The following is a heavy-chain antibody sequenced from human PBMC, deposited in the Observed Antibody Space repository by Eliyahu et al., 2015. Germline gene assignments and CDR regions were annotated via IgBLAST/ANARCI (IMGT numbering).Heavy chain of an antibody. J-gene: IGHJ5*02. CDR3: ARQTTDSSVRPNWFDP. V-gene: IGHV4-34*01. D-gene: IGHD6-13*01. CDR1: GGSFXSYY. Sequence: QVQLQQWGAGLLKPSETLSLTCXVYGGSFXSYYWXXXRQPPGKGLEWIGEINHSGKTNYKSSLKSRVTISIDTAKNQFSLKVNSVTAADTAVYYCARQTTDSSVRPNWFDPWGQGSLVTVSS. CDR2: INHSGKT.